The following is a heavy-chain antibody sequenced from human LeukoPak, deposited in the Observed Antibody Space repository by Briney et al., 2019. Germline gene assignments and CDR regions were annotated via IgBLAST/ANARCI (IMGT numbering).Heavy chain of an antibody. Sequence: SETLSLTCAVYGGSFSGYYWSWIRQPPGKGLEWIGEINHSGSTNYNPSLKSRVTISVDTSKNQFSLKLSSVTAADTAVYYCARQTSIPYYYDSSGYTLRGAFDIWGQGTMVTVSS. V-gene: IGHV4-34*01. CDR3: ARQTSIPYYYDSSGYTLRGAFDI. CDR1: GGSFSGYY. J-gene: IGHJ3*02. CDR2: INHSGST. D-gene: IGHD3-22*01.